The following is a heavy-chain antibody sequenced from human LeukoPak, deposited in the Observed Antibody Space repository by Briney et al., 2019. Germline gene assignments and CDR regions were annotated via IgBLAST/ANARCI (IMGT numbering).Heavy chain of an antibody. V-gene: IGHV3-23*01. CDR3: AKDESSGYYYFDH. CDR2: ISSSGGST. D-gene: IGHD3-22*01. Sequence: GGSLRLSCAASGFTFSSYSMNWVRQAPGKGLEWVSVISSSGGSTYYADSVKGRFTISRDNSKNTPYLQMNSLRAEDTAVYYCAKDESSGYYYFDHWGQGTLVTVSS. J-gene: IGHJ4*02. CDR1: GFTFSSYS.